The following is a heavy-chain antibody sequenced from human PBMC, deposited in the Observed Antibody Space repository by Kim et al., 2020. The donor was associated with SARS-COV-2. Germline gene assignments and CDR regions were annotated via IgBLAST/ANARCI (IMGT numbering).Heavy chain of an antibody. Sequence: GGSLRLSCAASGFTFSSHWMHWVRQAPGKGPVWVSRINADRRVIEYAASVKGRFTISRDNAKSTLDLQMNSLRPEDTAVYYCARGSGNYGFDSWGQGILVAVSS. V-gene: IGHV3-74*01. CDR2: INADRRVI. CDR1: GFTFSSHW. J-gene: IGHJ4*02. D-gene: IGHD3-22*01. CDR3: ARGSGNYGFDS.